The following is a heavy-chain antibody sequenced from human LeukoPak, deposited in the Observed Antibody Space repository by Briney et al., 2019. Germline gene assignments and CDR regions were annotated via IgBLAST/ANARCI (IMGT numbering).Heavy chain of an antibody. CDR3: VGDGGSNSYFDY. Sequence: GGSLRLSCAASGFTFSSYWMHWVRQAAGKGLVWVSRINNDGSSTSYADSVKGRFTISRDNAKNTLYLQMNSLRAEDTAVYYCVGDGGSNSYFDYWGRGTLVTVSS. CDR2: INNDGSST. D-gene: IGHD1-26*01. CDR1: GFTFSSYW. J-gene: IGHJ4*02. V-gene: IGHV3-74*01.